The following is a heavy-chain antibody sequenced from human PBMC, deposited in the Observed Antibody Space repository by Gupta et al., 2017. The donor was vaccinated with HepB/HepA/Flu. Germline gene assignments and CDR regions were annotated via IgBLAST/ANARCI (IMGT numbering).Heavy chain of an antibody. CDR2: IDWDDDK. D-gene: IGHD3-10*01. CDR3: RRIEEGVRFDP. V-gene: IGHV2-70*04. J-gene: IGHJ5*02. Sequence: QVTLKESGPALVEPTQTVTLTCTFSGFSLTTNGERVGWIRQPPGKALEWLARIDWDDDKFYSMSLKTRLTISKDTSKNQVVLTMTNMDPADTAKYYGRRIEEGVRFDPWGQGTLVTVSS. CDR1: GFSLTTNGER.